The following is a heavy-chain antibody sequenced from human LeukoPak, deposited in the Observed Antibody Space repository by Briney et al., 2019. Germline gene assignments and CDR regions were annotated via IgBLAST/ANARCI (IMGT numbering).Heavy chain of an antibody. CDR3: ARASYCSSTSCLGDDAFDI. V-gene: IGHV3-21*01. CDR1: GFTFSSYS. CDR2: ISSSSSYI. Sequence: GGSLRLSCAASGFTFSSYSMNWVRQAPGKGLEWVSSISSSSSYIYYADSVKGRFTISRDNAKNSLYLQMNNLRAEDTAVYYCARASYCSSTSCLGDDAFDIWGQGTMVTVSS. D-gene: IGHD2-2*01. J-gene: IGHJ3*02.